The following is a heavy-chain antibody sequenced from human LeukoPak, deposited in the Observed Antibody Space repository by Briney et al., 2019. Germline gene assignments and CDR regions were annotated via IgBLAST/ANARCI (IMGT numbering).Heavy chain of an antibody. CDR3: ARDYGDYGFGGHFDY. CDR1: GFTFSRYW. Sequence: GGSLRLSCAASGFTFSRYWMSWVRQAPGKGLEWVANKKQDGSEKYYVDSVKGRFTISRDNAKNSLYLQMNSLRAEDTAVYYCARDYGDYGFGGHFDYWGQGTLVTVSS. V-gene: IGHV3-7*01. J-gene: IGHJ4*02. D-gene: IGHD4-17*01. CDR2: KKQDGSEK.